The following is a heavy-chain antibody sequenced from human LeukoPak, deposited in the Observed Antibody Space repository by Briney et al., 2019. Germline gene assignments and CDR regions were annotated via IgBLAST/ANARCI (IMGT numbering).Heavy chain of an antibody. V-gene: IGHV3-9*03. Sequence: GGSLRLSCAAAGFIFEDYAMHWVRQAPGKGLEWVSGINWNSGTIGYADSVKGRFAISRDNAKNSLYLQMNSLRADDMAFYYCARDRFRYCSGAYCSHFEFWGQGTLVSVSS. CDR2: INWNSGTI. CDR1: GFIFEDYA. D-gene: IGHD2-15*01. J-gene: IGHJ4*02. CDR3: ARDRFRYCSGAYCSHFEF.